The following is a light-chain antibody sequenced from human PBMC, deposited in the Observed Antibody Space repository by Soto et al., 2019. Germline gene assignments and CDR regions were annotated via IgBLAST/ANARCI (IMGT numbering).Light chain of an antibody. V-gene: IGLV2-18*02. CDR1: SSDVGNYNR. J-gene: IGLJ1*01. Sequence: QSVLTQPPSVSGSPGQSVAISCTGTSSDVGNYNRVSWYQQPPGTAPKLVIYDVTNRPSGVPDRFSGSKSGNTASLTISGLQAEDEADYYCSSYTSSSTYVFGTGTKLTVL. CDR3: SSYTSSSTYV. CDR2: DVT.